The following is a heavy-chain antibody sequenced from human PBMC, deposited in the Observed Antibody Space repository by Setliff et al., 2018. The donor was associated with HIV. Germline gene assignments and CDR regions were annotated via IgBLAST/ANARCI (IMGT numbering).Heavy chain of an antibody. Sequence: GGSLRLSCAASGFTFSSYSMNWVRQAPGKGLEWVSYISSSSTTIYYADSVKGRFTISRDNAKNSLYLQMNSLRAEDTAVYYCASDLYSSGWRWGAFDIWGQGTMVTV. J-gene: IGHJ3*02. D-gene: IGHD6-19*01. CDR2: ISSSSTTI. CDR1: GFTFSSYS. CDR3: ASDLYSSGWRWGAFDI. V-gene: IGHV3-48*01.